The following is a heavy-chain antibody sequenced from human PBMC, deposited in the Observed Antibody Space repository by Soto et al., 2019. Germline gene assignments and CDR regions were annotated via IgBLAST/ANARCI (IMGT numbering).Heavy chain of an antibody. Sequence: GGSLRLSCAASGFTFSSYAMSWVRQAPGKGLEWVSAISGSGGSTYYADSVKGRFTISRDNSKNTLYLQMNSLRAEDTAVYYCAKDRLRAYYYYGMDVWGQGTTVTVSS. V-gene: IGHV3-23*01. CDR1: GFTFSSYA. D-gene: IGHD5-12*01. J-gene: IGHJ6*02. CDR2: ISGSGGST. CDR3: AKDRLRAYYYYGMDV.